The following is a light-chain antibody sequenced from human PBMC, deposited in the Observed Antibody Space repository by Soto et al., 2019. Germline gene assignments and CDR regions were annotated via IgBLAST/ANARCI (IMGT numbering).Light chain of an antibody. CDR1: HGISSY. V-gene: IGKV1-8*01. CDR2: AAS. CDR3: QQYYSYPRT. Sequence: IQMTQSPSTLSASVGYRFTITCRASHGISSYLACYQQKPGKAPKLLIYAASTLQRGGPSRVSGSGSGTDFTLTISCLQSEDFATYYCQQYYSYPRTFGQGTKVDIK. J-gene: IGKJ1*01.